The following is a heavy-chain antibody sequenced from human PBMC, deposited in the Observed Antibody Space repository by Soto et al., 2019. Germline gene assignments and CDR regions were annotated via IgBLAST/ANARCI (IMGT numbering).Heavy chain of an antibody. Sequence: DVQLVESGGGLVKPGGSLRLSCAVSGFTFSSYSMNWVRQAPGKGLEWVSSISSSSSYIYYADSVKGRFTISRDNAKNSLYLQMNSLRAEDTAVYYCARNEVPAAHYDAFDIWGQGTMVTVSS. CDR3: ARNEVPAAHYDAFDI. D-gene: IGHD2-2*01. CDR1: GFTFSSYS. J-gene: IGHJ3*02. V-gene: IGHV3-21*01. CDR2: ISSSSSYI.